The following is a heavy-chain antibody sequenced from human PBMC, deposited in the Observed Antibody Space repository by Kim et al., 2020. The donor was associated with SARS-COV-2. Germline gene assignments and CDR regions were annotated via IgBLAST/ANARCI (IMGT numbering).Heavy chain of an antibody. CDR1: GGSISSYY. CDR2: IYYSGST. CDR3: ARDDSSGWYPFFDY. D-gene: IGHD6-19*01. V-gene: IGHV4-59*01. J-gene: IGHJ4*02. Sequence: SETLSLTCTVSGGSISSYYWSWIRQPPGKGLEWIGYIYYSGSTNYNPSLKSRVTISVDTSKNQFSLKLSSVTAADTAVYYCARDDSSGWYPFFDYWGQGTLVTVSS.